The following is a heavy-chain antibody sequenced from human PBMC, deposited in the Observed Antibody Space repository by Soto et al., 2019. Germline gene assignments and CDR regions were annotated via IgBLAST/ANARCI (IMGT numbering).Heavy chain of an antibody. D-gene: IGHD6-19*01. Sequence: NPSETLSLTCTVSGDSLSGGDYYWSWIRQPPGKGLEWIGDIYYTGFTFYSPSLKSRLTISFDSSKNQFSLRLNSVTAADTAVYFCARAYRINGWSDYFFDYWGQGTLVTVSS. J-gene: IGHJ4*02. CDR3: ARAYRINGWSDYFFDY. CDR2: IYYTGFT. CDR1: GDSLSGGDYY. V-gene: IGHV4-30-4*08.